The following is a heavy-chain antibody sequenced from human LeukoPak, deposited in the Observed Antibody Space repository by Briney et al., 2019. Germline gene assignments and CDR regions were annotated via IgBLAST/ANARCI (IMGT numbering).Heavy chain of an antibody. V-gene: IGHV3-7*01. J-gene: IGHJ4*02. D-gene: IGHD3-16*01. CDR2: IKEDGSEK. Sequence: GGSLRLSCAVSGFTFSTSWMSWVRQAPGKGLEWVANIKEDGSEKWYMDSVKGRFTISRDNAKNSLYLQMNSLRAEDTAVFYCAKGDYFDYWGQGTLVTVSS. CDR1: GFTFSTSW. CDR3: AKGDYFDY.